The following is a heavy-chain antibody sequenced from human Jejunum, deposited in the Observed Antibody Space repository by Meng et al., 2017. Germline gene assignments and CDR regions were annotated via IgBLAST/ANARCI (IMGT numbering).Heavy chain of an antibody. J-gene: IGHJ4*02. CDR1: GFTFSNYA. Sequence: GESLKISCAASGFTFSNYAMNWVRQAPGKGLELVSTISGSADSTYYADSVKGRFTISRDNSRDTLYLQMNSLRAEDTAIYYCAKLETSGWPFYFNSWGQGTRVTVSS. CDR3: AKLETSGWPFYFNS. V-gene: IGHV3-23*01. D-gene: IGHD6-19*01. CDR2: ISGSADST.